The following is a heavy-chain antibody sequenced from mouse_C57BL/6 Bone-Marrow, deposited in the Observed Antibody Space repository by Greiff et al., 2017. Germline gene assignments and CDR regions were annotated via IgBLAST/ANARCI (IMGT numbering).Heavy chain of an antibody. V-gene: IGHV1-80*01. CDR3: ARSGYYGLGNYFDY. CDR1: GYAFSSYW. Sequence: VQLVESGAELVKPGASVKISCKASGYAFSSYWMNWVKQRPGKGLEWIGQIYPGDGDTNYNGKFKGKATLTADKSSSTAYMQLSSLTSEDSAVYFCARSGYYGLGNYFDYWGQGTTLTVSS. CDR2: IYPGDGDT. J-gene: IGHJ2*01. D-gene: IGHD1-1*01.